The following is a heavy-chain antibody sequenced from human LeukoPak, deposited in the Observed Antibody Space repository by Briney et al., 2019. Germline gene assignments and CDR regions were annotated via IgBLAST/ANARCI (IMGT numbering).Heavy chain of an antibody. Sequence: ASVKVSCKASGYTFTGYYMHWVRQAPGQGLEWMGRVNPNSGGTNYAQKFQGRVTMTRDTSISTAYMELSRLRSDDTAVYYCARPHFVVGATAFGGYWGQGTLVTVSS. J-gene: IGHJ4*02. CDR1: GYTFTGYY. CDR3: ARPHFVVGATAFGGY. V-gene: IGHV1-2*06. D-gene: IGHD1-26*01. CDR2: VNPNSGGT.